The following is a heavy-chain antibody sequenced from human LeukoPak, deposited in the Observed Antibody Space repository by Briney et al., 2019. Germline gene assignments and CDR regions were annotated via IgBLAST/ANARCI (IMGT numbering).Heavy chain of an antibody. D-gene: IGHD3-16*01. CDR2: IYYSGNT. V-gene: IGHV4-59*12. J-gene: IGHJ3*02. Sequence: PSETLPLTCTVSGASISSYYWNWIRQPPGKGLEWIGYIYYSGNTNYNPSLKSRVTMSVDTSKNQFSLKVTSVTAADTAVYYCARFRNFVSDIWGQGKPVSVSS. CDR3: ARFRNFVSDI. CDR1: GASISSYY.